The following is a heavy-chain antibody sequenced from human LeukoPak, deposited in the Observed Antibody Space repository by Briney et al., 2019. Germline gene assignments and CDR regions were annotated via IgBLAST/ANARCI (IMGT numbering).Heavy chain of an antibody. D-gene: IGHD4-23*01. J-gene: IGHJ6*03. CDR1: GGSISRYY. CDR2: IYYSGST. V-gene: IGHV4-59*01. Sequence: PSETLSLTCTVSGGSISRYYWSWIRQPPGKGLEWIGYIYYSGSTNYNPSLKSRVTISVDTSKNPFSLKLSSVTAADTDVYYCAKLRGGPDYYYYYYMDVWGKRTTVTVSS. CDR3: AKLRGGPDYYYYYYMDV.